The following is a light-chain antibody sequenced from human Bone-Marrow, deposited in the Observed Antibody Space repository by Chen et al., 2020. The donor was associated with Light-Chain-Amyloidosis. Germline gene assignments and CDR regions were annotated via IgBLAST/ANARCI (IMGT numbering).Light chain of an antibody. V-gene: IGLV2-14*01. CDR1: SSDVGGDNH. CDR3: SSYTITNTLV. J-gene: IGLJ1*01. Sequence: QSALTQPASVSGSPGQSSTISCTGTSSDVGGDNHVSRYQQHRDKAPKLIIYEVTNRPSWVPNRFSGSKSDNTASLTISGLQTEDEADYFCSSYTITNTLVFGSGTRVTVL. CDR2: EVT.